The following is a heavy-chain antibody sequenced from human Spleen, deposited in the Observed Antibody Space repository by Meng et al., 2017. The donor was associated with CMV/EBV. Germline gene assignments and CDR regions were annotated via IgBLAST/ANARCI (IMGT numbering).Heavy chain of an antibody. V-gene: IGHV3-23*01. CDR3: AKDRLYSSGFFDY. CDR2: ISGSGGST. CDR1: GFTFSSYA. Sequence: LSLTCAASGFTFSSYAMSWVRQAPGKGLEWVSAISGSGGSTYYADSVKGRFTISRDNSKNTLYLQMNSLRAEDTAVYYCAKDRLYSSGFFDYWGQGTLVTVSS. D-gene: IGHD6-19*01. J-gene: IGHJ4*02.